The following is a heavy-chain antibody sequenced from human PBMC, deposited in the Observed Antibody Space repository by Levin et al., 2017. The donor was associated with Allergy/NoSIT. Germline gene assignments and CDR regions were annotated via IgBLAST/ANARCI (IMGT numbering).Heavy chain of an antibody. CDR1: GFTFSSYA. CDR3: AQGWIQKIDY. Sequence: LSLTCAASGFTFSSYAMSWVRQAPGKGLEWVSAISGSGGSTYYADSVKGRFTISRDNSKNTLYLQMNSLRAEDTAVYYCAQGWIQKIDYWGQGTLVTVSS. J-gene: IGHJ4*02. V-gene: IGHV3-23*01. CDR2: ISGSGGST. D-gene: IGHD5-18*01.